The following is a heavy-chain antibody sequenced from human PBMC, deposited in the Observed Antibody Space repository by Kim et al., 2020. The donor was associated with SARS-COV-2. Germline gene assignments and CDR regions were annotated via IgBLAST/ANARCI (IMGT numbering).Heavy chain of an antibody. CDR2: INGGNGNT. J-gene: IGHJ5*02. Sequence: ASVKVSCKASGYTFDTFSLYWVRQAPGQRFEWMGWINGGNGNTRYSQNFQGRLTITRYTSATTAYMELSSLTSKDTAVYFCAREGSGSYNWLDPWGQGTLVTVSS. V-gene: IGHV1-3*01. CDR1: GYTFDTFS. CDR3: AREGSGSYNWLDP. D-gene: IGHD3-10*01.